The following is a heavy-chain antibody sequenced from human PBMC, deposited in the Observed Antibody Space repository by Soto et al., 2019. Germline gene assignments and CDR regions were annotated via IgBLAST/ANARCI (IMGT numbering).Heavy chain of an antibody. CDR3: ARVLSYGGNRDYFQD. CDR2: IYYSGST. J-gene: IGHJ4*02. Sequence: TLSLTCTVSGGSISSGGYYWSWIRQHPGKGLEWIGYIYYSGSTYYNPSLKSRVTISVDTTKNQFSLKLSSVTAADTAVYYCARVLSYGGNRDYFQDSGQAILVTVSS. D-gene: IGHD4-17*01. V-gene: IGHV4-31*03. CDR1: GGSISSGGYY.